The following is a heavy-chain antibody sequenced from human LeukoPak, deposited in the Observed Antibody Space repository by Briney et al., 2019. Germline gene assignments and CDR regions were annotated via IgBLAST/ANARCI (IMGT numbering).Heavy chain of an antibody. CDR3: ARPVPSRLGWFDP. J-gene: IGHJ5*02. CDR2: IYHSGSI. D-gene: IGHD1-1*01. CDR1: GYSISSGYY. V-gene: IGHV4-38-2*02. Sequence: SETLSLTCSVSGYSISSGYYWGWIRQPPGKGLEWIGSIYHSGSIYYNLSLKSRVTISVDTSKNQFSLKLSSVTAADTAVYYCARPVPSRLGWFDPWGQGTLVTVSS.